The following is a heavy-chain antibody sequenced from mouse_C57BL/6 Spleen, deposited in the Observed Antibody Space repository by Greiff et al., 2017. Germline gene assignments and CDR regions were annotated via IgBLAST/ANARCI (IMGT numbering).Heavy chain of an antibody. V-gene: IGHV1-69*01. D-gene: IGHD2-4*01. Sequence: QVQLQQPGAELVMPGASVKLSCKASGYTFTSYWMHWVKQRPGQGLEWIGEIDPSDSYTNYNQKFKGKSTLTVDKSSSTAYMQLSSLTSEDSAVYYCAGGGLREAMDYWGQGTSVTVSS. J-gene: IGHJ4*01. CDR3: AGGGLREAMDY. CDR2: IDPSDSYT. CDR1: GYTFTSYW.